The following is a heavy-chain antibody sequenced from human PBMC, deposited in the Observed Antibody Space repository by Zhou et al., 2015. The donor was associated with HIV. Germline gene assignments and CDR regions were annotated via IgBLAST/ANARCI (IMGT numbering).Heavy chain of an antibody. CDR2: IIPILGIA. Sequence: QVQLVQSGAEVKKPGSSVKVSCKASGGTFSSYTISWVRQAPGQGLEWMGRIIPILGIANYAQKFQGRVTITADKSTSTAYMELSSLRSEDTAVYYCARGDYYGSGSTEKFFDYWGQGTLVTVSS. V-gene: IGHV1-69*02. J-gene: IGHJ4*02. D-gene: IGHD3-10*01. CDR3: ARGDYYGSGSTEKFFDY. CDR1: GGTFSSYT.